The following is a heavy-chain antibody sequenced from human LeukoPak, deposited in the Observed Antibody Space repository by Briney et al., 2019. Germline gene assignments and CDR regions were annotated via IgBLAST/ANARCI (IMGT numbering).Heavy chain of an antibody. V-gene: IGHV3-23*01. CDR2: ISDSGVTT. J-gene: IGHJ4*02. CDR3: ATLDVGATVY. D-gene: IGHD1-26*01. CDR1: GFVLSSYA. Sequence: GGSLRLSCAASGFVLSSYAMSWVRQAPGKGLEWVSVISDSGVTTYYADSVKGRFTISRDNSKNTLYLQMNSLRAEDTAVYYCATLDVGATVYWGQGTLVTVSS.